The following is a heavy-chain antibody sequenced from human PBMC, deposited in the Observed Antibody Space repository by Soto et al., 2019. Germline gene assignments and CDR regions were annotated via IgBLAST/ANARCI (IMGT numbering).Heavy chain of an antibody. J-gene: IGHJ6*02. Sequence: GASVKVSCKASGYTFTGYYMHRVRQATGQGLEWMGWMNPNSGNTGYAQKFQGRDTMTRNTSISTAYMELSSLRSEDTAVYYCAREWGYDFWSGYPFYYYYYGMDVWGQGTTVTVSS. D-gene: IGHD3-3*01. CDR3: AREWGYDFWSGYPFYYYYYGMDV. CDR1: GYTFTGYY. V-gene: IGHV1-8*02. CDR2: MNPNSGNT.